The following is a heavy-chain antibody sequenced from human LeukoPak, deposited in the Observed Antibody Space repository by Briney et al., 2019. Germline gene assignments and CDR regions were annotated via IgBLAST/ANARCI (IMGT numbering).Heavy chain of an antibody. D-gene: IGHD2-15*01. CDR2: IYTSGST. CDR3: ARDVCGYCSGGSCWFFDY. V-gene: IGHV4-61*02. J-gene: IGHJ4*02. Sequence: SQTLSLTCTVSGVSISSGSYDWSWIRQPAGKGLEWIGRIYTSGSTNYNPSLKSRVTISVDTSKNQFSLKLNSVTAADTAVYYCARDVCGYCSGGSCWFFDYWGQGTLVAVSS. CDR1: GVSISSGSYD.